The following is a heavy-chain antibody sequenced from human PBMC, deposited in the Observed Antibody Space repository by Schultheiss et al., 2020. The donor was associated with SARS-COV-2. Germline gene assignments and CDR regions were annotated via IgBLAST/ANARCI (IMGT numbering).Heavy chain of an antibody. CDR2: ISYDGSNK. J-gene: IGHJ6*03. CDR3: ASWVKDCSSTSCYMRAPYYYYMDV. V-gene: IGHV3-30*04. D-gene: IGHD2-2*02. Sequence: GGSLRLSCAASGFTFSSYAMHWVRQAPGKGLEWVAVISYDGSNKYYADSVKGRFTISRDNSKNTVYLQMTSLGAEDTAVYYCASWVKDCSSTSCYMRAPYYYYMDVWGKGTTVTVSS. CDR1: GFTFSSYA.